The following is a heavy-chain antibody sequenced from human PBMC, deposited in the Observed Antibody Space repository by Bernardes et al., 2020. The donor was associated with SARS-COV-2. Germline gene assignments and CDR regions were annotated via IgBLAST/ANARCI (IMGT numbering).Heavy chain of an antibody. Sequence: ASVKVSCKTSGYTFTNYGINWVRQAPGQGLEWMGWISTFNGVTNYAQKLQGRVTLTTDASTSAAYMELRSLTSDDTAMYYCARGGPIRVSAMGDRAGDDDYWGQGTLVTVSS. CDR3: ARGGPIRVSAMGDRAGDDDY. CDR1: GYTFTNYG. J-gene: IGHJ4*02. D-gene: IGHD3-16*01. CDR2: ISTFNGVT. V-gene: IGHV1-18*04.